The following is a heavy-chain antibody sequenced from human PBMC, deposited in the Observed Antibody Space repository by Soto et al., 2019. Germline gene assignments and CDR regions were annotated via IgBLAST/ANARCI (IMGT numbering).Heavy chain of an antibody. CDR3: ARGGVLTPSIAARGLHPEPDFDY. CDR2: MNPNSGNT. D-gene: IGHD6-6*01. V-gene: IGHV1-8*01. J-gene: IGHJ4*02. Sequence: GASVKVSCXASGYTFTSYDINWVGQATGQGLEGMGCMNPNSGNTGYAQKFQGRVTMTRNTSISTAYMELSSLRAEDTAVYYCARGGVLTPSIAARGLHPEPDFDYWGQGTLVTVSS. CDR1: GYTFTSYD.